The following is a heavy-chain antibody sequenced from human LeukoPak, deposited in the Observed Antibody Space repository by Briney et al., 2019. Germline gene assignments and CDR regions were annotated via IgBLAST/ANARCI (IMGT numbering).Heavy chain of an antibody. CDR2: IRSDGSNE. D-gene: IGHD2-15*01. CDR1: EFTFSNYG. Sequence: GGSLRLSCVASEFTFSNYGMHWVRQAPGKGVEWVALIRSDGSNEYYEDSVKGRFTISRDNSKNILYLQMNSLRAEDTAVYYCARARGTYSNALDSWGKGSLVTVSS. CDR3: ARARGTYSNALDS. J-gene: IGHJ5*01. V-gene: IGHV3-30*02.